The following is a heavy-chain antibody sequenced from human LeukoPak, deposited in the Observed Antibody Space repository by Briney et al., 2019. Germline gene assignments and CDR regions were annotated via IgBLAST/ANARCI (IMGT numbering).Heavy chain of an antibody. CDR3: AREAKWEQLCLFDP. CDR1: GFTFSSFS. D-gene: IGHD1-26*01. Sequence: GGSLRLSCAASGFTFSSFSMRWVRQAPGKGLEWVAVIFYVGSNKYYADSVKGRFSISRDNSKNTLCLQMNSLRTEDAAVYYYAREAKWEQLCLFDPWGQGTLVTVSS. CDR2: IFYVGSNK. V-gene: IGHV3-30*04. J-gene: IGHJ5*02.